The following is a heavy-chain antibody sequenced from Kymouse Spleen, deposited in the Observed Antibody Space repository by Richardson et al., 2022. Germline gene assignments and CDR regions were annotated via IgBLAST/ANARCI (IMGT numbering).Heavy chain of an antibody. J-gene: IGHJ6*02. V-gene: IGHV4-34*01. CDR1: GGSFSGYY. Sequence: QVQLQQWGAGLLKPSETLSLTCAVYGGSFSGYYWSWIRQPPGKGLEWIGEINHSGSTNYNPSLKSRVTISVDTSKNQFSLKLSSVTAADTAVYYCAVEYSSLPDYYYYGMDVWGQGTTVTVSS. CDR3: AVEYSSLPDYYYYGMDV. D-gene: IGHD6-6*01. CDR2: INHSGST.